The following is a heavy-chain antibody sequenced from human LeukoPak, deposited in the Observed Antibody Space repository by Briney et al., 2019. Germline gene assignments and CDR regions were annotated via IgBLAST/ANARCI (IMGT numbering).Heavy chain of an antibody. CDR1: GFTFSSYG. J-gene: IGHJ4*02. V-gene: IGHV3-30*02. CDR2: IRYDGSNK. D-gene: IGHD1-26*01. Sequence: HPGGSLRLSCAASGFTFSSYGMHWVRQAPGKGLEWVAFIRYDGSNKYYADSVKGRFTISRENSKNTLYLQKNSLRAEDTAVYYCAKDLVGATDYWGQGTLVTVSS. CDR3: AKDLVGATDY.